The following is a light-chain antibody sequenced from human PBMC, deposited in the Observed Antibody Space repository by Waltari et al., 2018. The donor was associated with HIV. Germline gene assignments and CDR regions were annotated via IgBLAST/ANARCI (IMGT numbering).Light chain of an antibody. CDR2: EVT. CDR1: NSDISDYNY. Sequence: QSSSASGSPGQSVNISCSGANSDISDYNYVSWYQQHSDRPPKLIIFEVTKRPSGVPDRFSGSKSGNTASLFVSGLQPEDEATYFCSSFAGTHKLFGGGTKLTVL. CDR3: SSFAGTHKL. V-gene: IGLV2-8*01. J-gene: IGLJ2*01.